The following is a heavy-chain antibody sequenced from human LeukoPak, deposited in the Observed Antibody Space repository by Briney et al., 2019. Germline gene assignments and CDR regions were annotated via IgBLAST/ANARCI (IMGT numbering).Heavy chain of an antibody. CDR2: IYSGGST. CDR1: GFTVSSKY. D-gene: IGHD3-22*01. V-gene: IGHV3-53*01. J-gene: IGHJ4*02. Sequence: GGSLRLSCAASGFTVSSKYMTWVRQAPGKELEWVSVIYSGGSTFYADSVRGRFTISRDSSKNTVYLQMSSLRAEDTAVYYCARGRGSYYDTTGGLDYWGQGTLVTDSS. CDR3: ARGRGSYYDTTGGLDY.